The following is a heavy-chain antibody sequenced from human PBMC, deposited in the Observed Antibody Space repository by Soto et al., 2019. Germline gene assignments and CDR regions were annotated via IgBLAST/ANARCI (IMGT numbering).Heavy chain of an antibody. CDR1: GFTCDDYA. CDR3: AKDWGSEPVAGNGDFDS. V-gene: IGHV3-9*01. Sequence: EVQLVESGGGLVQPGRSLRLSCAASGFTCDDYAMHWVRQPPGTGLECVSGVSWNSGSIGYAYSVMGRFTISRDNTKHSLYLQMNSLRAEDTAMYYCAKDWGSEPVAGNGDFDSWCKGTPVTVSS. D-gene: IGHD6-19*01. J-gene: IGHJ4*02. CDR2: VSWNSGSI.